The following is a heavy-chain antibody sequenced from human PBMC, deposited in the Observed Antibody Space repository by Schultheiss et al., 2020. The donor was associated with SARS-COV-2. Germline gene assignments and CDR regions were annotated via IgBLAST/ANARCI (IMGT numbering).Heavy chain of an antibody. J-gene: IGHJ6*02. CDR1: GGSISSYY. CDR2: INHSGNT. CDR3: ARIDYSSPDDNYYYGLDV. V-gene: IGHV4-34*01. Sequence: SETLSLTCTVSGGSISSYYWSWIRQPPGKGLEWIGEINHSGNTNYNPSLKSRVTISVDTSKNQFSLKLTSVTAADTAVYYCARIDYSSPDDNYYYGLDVWGQGTTVTVSS. D-gene: IGHD6-19*01.